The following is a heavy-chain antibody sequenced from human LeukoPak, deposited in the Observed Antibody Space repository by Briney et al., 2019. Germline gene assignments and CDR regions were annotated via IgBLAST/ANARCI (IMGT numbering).Heavy chain of an antibody. Sequence: GTLSLTCAVSGDSITRNWYSWVRQPPGKGLEWVSVIYSGGSTYYADSVKGRFTISRDNSKNTLYLQMNSLRAEDTAVYYCARATRGYDHIDYWGQGTLVTVSS. CDR3: ARATRGYDHIDY. D-gene: IGHD5-12*01. V-gene: IGHV3-53*01. CDR2: IYSGGST. CDR1: GDSITRNW. J-gene: IGHJ4*02.